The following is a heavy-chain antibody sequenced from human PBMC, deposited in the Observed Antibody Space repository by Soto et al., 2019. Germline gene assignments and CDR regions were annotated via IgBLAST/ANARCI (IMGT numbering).Heavy chain of an antibody. CDR1: GYTFNTFG. Sequence: QVPLVQSGGEVKRPGASVRVSCKASGYTFNTFGISWVRQAPGQGLEWMGWISAYNGHTDYAQKFQGRVTMTTDTPTNTISMELRGLRSDDTAVYYCARGRTWGARDFDYWGQGTLVTVSS. V-gene: IGHV1-18*01. J-gene: IGHJ4*02. CDR2: ISAYNGHT. D-gene: IGHD3-16*01. CDR3: ARGRTWGARDFDY.